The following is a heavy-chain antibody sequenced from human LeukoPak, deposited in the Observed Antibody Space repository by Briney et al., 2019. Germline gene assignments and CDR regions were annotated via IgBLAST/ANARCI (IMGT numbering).Heavy chain of an antibody. CDR2: IYSGGST. D-gene: IGHD3-10*02. J-gene: IGHJ6*03. Sequence: PGGSLRLSCAASGFTVSSNYMGWVRQAPGKGLEWVSVIYSGGSTYYADSVKGRFTISRDNSKNTLYLQMNSLRAEDTAVYYCAREVYVRGGFPTFYYYYMDVWGKGTTVTVSS. CDR3: AREVYVRGGFPTFYYYYMDV. V-gene: IGHV3-53*01. CDR1: GFTVSSNY.